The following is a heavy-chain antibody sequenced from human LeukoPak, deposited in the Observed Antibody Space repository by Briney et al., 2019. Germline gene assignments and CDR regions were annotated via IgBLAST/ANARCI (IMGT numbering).Heavy chain of an antibody. V-gene: IGHV1-69*05. CDR1: GGSFGDFA. Sequence: SVKVSCKASGGSFGDFAIIWVRQAPGHGLEWMGRSVPMSDTKDYAQKFQGRVTFTTDESTTTAHMELSNLSPEDTAVYYCAATSIIFNWFDSWGQGTLVTVSS. D-gene: IGHD1-14*01. CDR2: SVPMSDTK. CDR3: AATSIIFNWFDS. J-gene: IGHJ5*01.